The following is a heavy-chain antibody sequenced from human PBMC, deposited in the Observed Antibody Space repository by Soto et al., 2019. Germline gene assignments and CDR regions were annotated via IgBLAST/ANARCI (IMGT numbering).Heavy chain of an antibody. Sequence: GESLKISCKGSGYSFTTNWIGWVRQMPGKGLEWMGIIYPSDSDTRYSPSFQGHVTISADKSISTAYLQWSSLKASDTAMYYWARQYGRRIDYWGQGTQVTVSS. D-gene: IGHD2-8*01. J-gene: IGHJ4*02. CDR2: IYPSDSDT. CDR1: GYSFTTNW. V-gene: IGHV5-51*01. CDR3: ARQYGRRIDY.